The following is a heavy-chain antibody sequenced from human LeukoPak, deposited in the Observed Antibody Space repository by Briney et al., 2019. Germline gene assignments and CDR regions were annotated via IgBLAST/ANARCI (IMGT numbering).Heavy chain of an antibody. CDR1: GYTFTSYA. Sequence: ASVKVSCKASGYTFTSYAMHWVHQAPGQRLEWMGWINAGNGNTKYSQKFQGRVTITRDTSASTAYMELSSLRSDDTAVYYCARVVVVKDYYGMDVWGQGTTVTVSS. J-gene: IGHJ6*02. V-gene: IGHV1-3*01. D-gene: IGHD2-2*01. CDR3: ARVVVVKDYYGMDV. CDR2: INAGNGNT.